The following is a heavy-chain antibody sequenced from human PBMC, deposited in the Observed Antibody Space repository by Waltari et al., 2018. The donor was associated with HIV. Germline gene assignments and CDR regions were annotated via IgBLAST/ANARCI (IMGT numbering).Heavy chain of an antibody. CDR2: IYPGDSDT. V-gene: IGHV5-51*01. D-gene: IGHD3-22*01. Sequence: EVQLVQSGAEVKKPGESLKISCRGSGYSFTSYWIGWVRQMPGGGLEWMGIIYPGDSDTKYSPSFQGQVTISADKSISTAYLQWSSLKASDTAMYYCARGGYYYDSSGYLNDAFDIWGQGTMVTVSS. CDR3: ARGGYYYDSSGYLNDAFDI. J-gene: IGHJ3*02. CDR1: GYSFTSYW.